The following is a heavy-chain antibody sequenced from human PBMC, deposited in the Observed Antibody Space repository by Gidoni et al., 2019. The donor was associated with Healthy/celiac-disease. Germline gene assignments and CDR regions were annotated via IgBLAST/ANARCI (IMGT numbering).Heavy chain of an antibody. J-gene: IGHJ3*02. V-gene: IGHV3-48*04. CDR2: ISSSSSTI. CDR1: GFNFSSYS. Sequence: EVQLVESGGGLVQPGGSLRLSCSASGFNFSSYSMNWVRQAPGKGLEWVSYISSSSSTIYYADSVKGRFTISRDNAKNSLYLQMNSLRADDTAVYYCARDESYIWNAAAFDIWGQGTMVTVSS. D-gene: IGHD1-20*01. CDR3: ARDESYIWNAAAFDI.